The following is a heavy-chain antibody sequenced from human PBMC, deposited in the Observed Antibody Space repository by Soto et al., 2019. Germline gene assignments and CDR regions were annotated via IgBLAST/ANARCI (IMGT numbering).Heavy chain of an antibody. CDR3: AKDVLRFLEWLVGWFDP. J-gene: IGHJ5*02. Sequence: GGSLRLSCAASGFTFSSYGMHWVRQAPGKGLEWEAVISYDGSNKYYADSVKGRFTISRDNSKNTLYLQMNSLRAEDTAVYYCAKDVLRFLEWLVGWFDPWGQGTLVTVSS. CDR2: ISYDGSNK. D-gene: IGHD3-3*01. CDR1: GFTFSSYG. V-gene: IGHV3-30*18.